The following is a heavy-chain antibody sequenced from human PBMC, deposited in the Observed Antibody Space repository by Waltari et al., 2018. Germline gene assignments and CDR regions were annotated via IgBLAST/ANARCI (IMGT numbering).Heavy chain of an antibody. CDR3: AAVGPYSGSYPRPYDAFDI. Sequence: QMQLVQSGPEVKKPGTSVKVSCKASGFTFTSSAMQWVRQARGQRLEWIGWIVVGSGNTNDAQKFQERVTSTRDMSTSTAYMELSSLRSEDTAVYYCAAVGPYSGSYPRPYDAFDIWGQGTMVTVSS. D-gene: IGHD1-26*01. CDR1: GFTFTSSA. J-gene: IGHJ3*02. V-gene: IGHV1-58*02. CDR2: IVVGSGNT.